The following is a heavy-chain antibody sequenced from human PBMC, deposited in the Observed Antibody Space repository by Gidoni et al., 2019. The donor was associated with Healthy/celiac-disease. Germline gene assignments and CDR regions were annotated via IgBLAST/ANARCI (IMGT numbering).Heavy chain of an antibody. CDR2: IYYSGST. CDR1: GGSLSSYY. V-gene: IGHV4-59*01. Sequence: QVQLQESGPGLVKPSETLSLTCTVSGGSLSSYYLSWIRQPPGKGREWIGYIYYSGSTNYNPFLKSRVTISVDTSKNQFSLKLSSVTAADTAVYYCARGPGGFDYWGQGTLVTVSS. D-gene: IGHD1-26*01. CDR3: ARGPGGFDY. J-gene: IGHJ4*02.